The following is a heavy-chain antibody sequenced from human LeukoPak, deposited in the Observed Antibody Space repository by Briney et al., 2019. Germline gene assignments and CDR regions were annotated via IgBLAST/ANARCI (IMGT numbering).Heavy chain of an antibody. CDR3: ARGDYTLGY. J-gene: IGHJ4*02. V-gene: IGHV1-2*02. Sequence: ASVKVSCRASGYTSTGYYMHWVRQAPGQGLEWMGWINPNSGDTNYAQKLQGRVTMTTDTSTTTAYMELRSLRSDDTAVYFCARGDYTLGYWGQGTLVTVSS. D-gene: IGHD4-17*01. CDR1: GYTSTGYY. CDR2: INPNSGDT.